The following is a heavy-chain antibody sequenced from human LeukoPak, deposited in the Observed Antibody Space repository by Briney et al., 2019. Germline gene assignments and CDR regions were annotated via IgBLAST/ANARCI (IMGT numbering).Heavy chain of an antibody. J-gene: IGHJ4*02. Sequence: PGGSLRLSCAASGFTFSSYAMHWVRQAPGKGLEWVAVISYDGSNKYYADSVKGRFTISRDNSKNTLYLQMSSLRAEDTAVYYCARAWYYGGKGDFDYWGQGTLVTVSS. D-gene: IGHD4-17*01. CDR3: ARAWYYGGKGDFDY. CDR2: ISYDGSNK. V-gene: IGHV3-30-3*01. CDR1: GFTFSSYA.